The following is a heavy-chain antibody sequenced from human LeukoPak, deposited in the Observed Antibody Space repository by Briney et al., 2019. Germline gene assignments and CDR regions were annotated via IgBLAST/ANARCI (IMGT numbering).Heavy chain of an antibody. V-gene: IGHV1-2*02. CDR1: GYTFTGYY. CDR2: IYPNSGGT. D-gene: IGHD3-22*01. J-gene: IGHJ3*02. CDR3: AREALYYDSSGYYLQRGAFDI. Sequence: ASVKVSCKASGYTFTGYYMHWVRQAPGQGLEWMGWIYPNSGGTNYAQKFQGRVTMTRDTSISTAYMELSRLRSDDTAVYYCAREALYYDSSGYYLQRGAFDIWGQGTMVTVSS.